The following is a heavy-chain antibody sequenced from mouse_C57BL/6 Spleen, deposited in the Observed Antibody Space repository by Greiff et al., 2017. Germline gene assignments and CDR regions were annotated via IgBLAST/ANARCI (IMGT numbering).Heavy chain of an antibody. CDR2: INYDGSST. Sequence: EVMLVESEGGLVQPGSSMKLSCTASGFTFSDYYMAWVRQGPEKGLDWVANINYDGSSTYYLDSLKSRFIISRDNAKNILYLQMSRLKSDDTATYYCARWYDGSAWFAYWGQGTLVTVSA. V-gene: IGHV5-16*01. CDR1: GFTFSDYY. J-gene: IGHJ3*01. D-gene: IGHD2-3*01. CDR3: ARWYDGSAWFAY.